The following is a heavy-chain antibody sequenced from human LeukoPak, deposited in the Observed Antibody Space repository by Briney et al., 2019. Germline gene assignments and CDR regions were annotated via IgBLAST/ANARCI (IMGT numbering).Heavy chain of an antibody. D-gene: IGHD6-19*01. J-gene: IGHJ4*02. CDR3: ARDRRSSGWAGRSDY. CDR2: ISSSSSYI. Sequence: GGSLRLSCAASGFTFSSYSMNWVRQAPGKGLEWVSSISSSSSYIYYADSVKGRFTISRDNAKNSLYLQMNSLRGEDTAVYYCARDRRSSGWAGRSDYGGQGTLVTVSA. V-gene: IGHV3-21*01. CDR1: GFTFSSYS.